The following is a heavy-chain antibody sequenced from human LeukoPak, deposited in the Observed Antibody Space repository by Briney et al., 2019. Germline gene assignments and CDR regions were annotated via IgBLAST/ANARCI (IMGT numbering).Heavy chain of an antibody. J-gene: IGHJ4*02. D-gene: IGHD3-22*01. V-gene: IGHV3-23*01. CDR2: ITTSGGST. CDR1: GFTFSDYY. CDR3: AIMHGYYDGSGYWVQ. Sequence: GGSLRLSCAASGFTFSDYYMSWIRQAPGKGLEWVSFITTSGGSTSYADSVEGRFTISRDNPRNTLYMQMNSLRDEDTAVYYCAIMHGYYDGSGYWVQWGQGTLVTVSS.